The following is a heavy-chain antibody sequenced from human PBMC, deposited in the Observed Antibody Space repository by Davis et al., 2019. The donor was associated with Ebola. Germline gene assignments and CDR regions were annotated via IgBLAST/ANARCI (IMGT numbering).Heavy chain of an antibody. CDR3: TREGPSHNWNDLHY. CDR2: INTNTGNP. J-gene: IGHJ4*02. D-gene: IGHD1-20*01. Sequence: ASVKVSCKASGYTFTSYAMNWVRQAPGQGLEWMGWINTNTGNPTYAQGFTGRFVFSLDTSVSTAYLQISSLKAEDTAVYYCTREGPSHNWNDLHYWGQGTLVTVSS. V-gene: IGHV7-4-1*02. CDR1: GYTFTSYA.